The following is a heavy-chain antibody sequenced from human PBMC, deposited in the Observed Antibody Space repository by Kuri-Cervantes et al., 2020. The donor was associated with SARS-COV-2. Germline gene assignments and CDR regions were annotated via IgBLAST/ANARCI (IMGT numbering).Heavy chain of an antibody. V-gene: IGHV4-59*01. Sequence: ESLKISCSVSGDSISPYYWPWIRQPPGKGLEWIGHIYYSGSVNYNPSLISRLTISVDKSKNQVSLTLTSVTAADTAVYYCERSAAAFYGMDVWGQGTTVPSP. CDR1: GDSISPYY. D-gene: IGHD2-2*01. CDR3: ERSAAAFYGMDV. J-gene: IGHJ6*02. CDR2: IYYSGSV.